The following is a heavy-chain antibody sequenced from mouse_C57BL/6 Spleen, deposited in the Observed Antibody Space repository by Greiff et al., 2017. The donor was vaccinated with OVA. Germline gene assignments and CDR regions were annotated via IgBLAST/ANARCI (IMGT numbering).Heavy chain of an antibody. D-gene: IGHD4-1*01. CDR2: IYPGNSDT. J-gene: IGHJ4*01. Sequence: VQLQQSGTVLARPGASVKMSCKTSGYTFTSYWMHWVKQRPGQGLEWIGAIYPGNSDTSYNQKFKGKATLTVNKSSSTAYMELRSLTSEDSAVYYCAKTSETGTRELYAMDYWGQGTSVTVSS. CDR3: AKTSETGTRELYAMDY. V-gene: IGHV1-5*01. CDR1: GYTFTSYW.